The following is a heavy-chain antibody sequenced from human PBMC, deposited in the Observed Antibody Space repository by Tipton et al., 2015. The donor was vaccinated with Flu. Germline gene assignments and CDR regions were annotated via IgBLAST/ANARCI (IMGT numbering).Heavy chain of an antibody. CDR2: IYYSGST. CDR3: ARGGAYYDFWSGYYTGVPYYGMDV. Sequence: TLSLTCTVSGGSISSYYWSWIRQLPGKGLEWIGYIYYSGSTNYNPSLKSRVTISVDTSKNQFSLKLSSVTAADTAVYYCARGGAYYDFWSGYYTGVPYYGMDVWGQGPTVTVSS. V-gene: IGHV4-59*01. D-gene: IGHD3-3*01. J-gene: IGHJ6*02. CDR1: GGSISSYY.